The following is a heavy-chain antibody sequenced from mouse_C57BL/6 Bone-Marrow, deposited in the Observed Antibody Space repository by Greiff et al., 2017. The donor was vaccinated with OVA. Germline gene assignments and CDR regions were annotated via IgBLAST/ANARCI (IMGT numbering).Heavy chain of an antibody. CDR1: GYTFTSYW. CDR3: AAAWYIDV. J-gene: IGHJ1*03. Sequence: QSCKASGYTFTSYWMHWVKQRPGRGLEWIGRIDPNSGGTQYNEKFKGTSTLTVDKPSNIAYMQSRRLTSEDSAVYYCAAAWYIDVWGTGTTVTVSS. V-gene: IGHV1-72*01. CDR2: IDPNSGGT.